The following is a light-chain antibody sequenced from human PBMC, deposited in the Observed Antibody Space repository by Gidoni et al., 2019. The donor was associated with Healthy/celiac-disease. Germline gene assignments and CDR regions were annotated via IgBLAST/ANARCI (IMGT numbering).Light chain of an antibody. CDR2: DAS. Sequence: IQMTQSPSSLSASVGDRVTITCQASQDISNYLNWYQQKPGKAPKLLIYDASNLETGVPSRFSGSGSGTDFTLTISSLQPEDIATYYCQQYDNLWTFGQGTKVEIK. J-gene: IGKJ1*01. CDR3: QQYDNLWT. V-gene: IGKV1-33*01. CDR1: QDISNY.